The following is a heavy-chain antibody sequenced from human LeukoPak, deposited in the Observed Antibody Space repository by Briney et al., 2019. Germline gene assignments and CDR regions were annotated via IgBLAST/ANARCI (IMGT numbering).Heavy chain of an antibody. CDR3: AREPTNYDFWSGYPNWFDP. J-gene: IGHJ5*02. Sequence: SETLSLTCTVSGGSISSGSYYWGWIRQPAGKGLEWIGRIYTSGSTNYNPSLKSRVTISVDTSKNQFSLKLSSVTAADTAVYYCAREPTNYDFWSGYPNWFDPWGQGTLVTVSS. CDR1: GGSISSGSYY. CDR2: IYTSGST. V-gene: IGHV4-61*02. D-gene: IGHD3-3*01.